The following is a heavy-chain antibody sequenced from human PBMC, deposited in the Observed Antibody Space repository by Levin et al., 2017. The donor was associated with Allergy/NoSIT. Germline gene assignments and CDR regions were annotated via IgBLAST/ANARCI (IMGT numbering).Heavy chain of an antibody. Sequence: SQTLSLTCAVYGGSFSGSYWSWIRQPPGKGLEWIGEINHSGSTNYNPSLKSRVTISVDTSKNQFSLKLSSVTAADTAVYYCASISLNYYGSGSQFDYWGQGTLVTVSS. J-gene: IGHJ4*02. V-gene: IGHV4-34*01. CDR3: ASISLNYYGSGSQFDY. CDR1: GGSFSGSY. CDR2: INHSGST. D-gene: IGHD3-10*01.